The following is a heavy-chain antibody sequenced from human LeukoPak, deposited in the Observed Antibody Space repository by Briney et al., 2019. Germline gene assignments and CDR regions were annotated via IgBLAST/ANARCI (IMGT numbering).Heavy chain of an antibody. CDR1: RFRFSSYE. V-gene: IGHV3-48*03. CDR3: VRGDRYFFDY. J-gene: IGHJ4*02. CDR2: IGNTGTTI. Sequence: GGSLRLSCAASRFRFSSYEMNWVRQAPGRGLEWVSYIGNTGTTIYYVDSVKGRFTVSRDNAKNSLYLQMNSLRAEDTAIYYCVRGDRYFFDYWGQGTLVTVSS. D-gene: IGHD1-14*01.